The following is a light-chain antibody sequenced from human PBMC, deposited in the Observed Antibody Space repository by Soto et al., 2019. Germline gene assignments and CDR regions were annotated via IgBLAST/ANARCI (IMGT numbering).Light chain of an antibody. CDR1: QSVSSN. Sequence: EIVMTQSPATLSVSPGERSTLSCSASQSVSSNVAWYQQKPGQAPRLLIYAASSRATGIPDRFSGSGSGTDFTLTINRLEPEDFAVYYCQQCGSAPLTFGQGTKVDIK. V-gene: IGKV3-20*01. CDR3: QQCGSAPLT. J-gene: IGKJ1*01. CDR2: AAS.